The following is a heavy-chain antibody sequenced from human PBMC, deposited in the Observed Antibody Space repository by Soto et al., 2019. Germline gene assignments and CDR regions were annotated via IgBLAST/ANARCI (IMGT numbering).Heavy chain of an antibody. CDR3: AHPRGYGVFDAFDI. V-gene: IGHV3-23*01. CDR2: ISGSGGST. Sequence: VQLLESGGGLVQPGGSLRLSCAASGFTFSTYAMNWVRQAPGKGLEWVSAISGSGGSTYYADSVRGRFTISRDNSIDTLYLQMSSLRTEDTAVYYCAHPRGYGVFDAFDIWGQGTMVTVSS. J-gene: IGHJ3*02. D-gene: IGHD4-17*01. CDR1: GFTFSTYA.